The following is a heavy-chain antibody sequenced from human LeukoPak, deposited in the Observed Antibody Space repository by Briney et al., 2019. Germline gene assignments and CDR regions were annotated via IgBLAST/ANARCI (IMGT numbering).Heavy chain of an antibody. D-gene: IGHD1-26*01. J-gene: IGHJ1*01. CDR3: ARDYTLTLGATTYFQH. Sequence: ASVKVSCKASGYTFNTYHMNWVRQAPGQGLEWMGWINTNTGNPTYAQGFTGRFVFSLDTSVSTAYLQISSLKAEDTAVYYCARDYTLTLGATTYFQHWGQGTLVTVSS. CDR1: GYTFNTYH. CDR2: INTNTGNP. V-gene: IGHV7-4-1*02.